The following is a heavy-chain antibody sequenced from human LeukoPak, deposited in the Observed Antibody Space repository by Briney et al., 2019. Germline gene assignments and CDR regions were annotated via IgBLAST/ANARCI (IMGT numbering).Heavy chain of an antibody. J-gene: IGHJ4*02. CDR3: ASRYGSGSPNFDY. CDR1: GYTFTGYY. D-gene: IGHD3-10*01. Sequence: ASVTVSCKASGYTFTGYYMHWVRQAPGQGLEWMGWINPNSGGTNYAQKFQRRVTIPRDTSISPSYMELSCLRSDDTAVYFCASRYGSGSPNFDYWGEGTLVTVSS. V-gene: IGHV1-2*02. CDR2: INPNSGGT.